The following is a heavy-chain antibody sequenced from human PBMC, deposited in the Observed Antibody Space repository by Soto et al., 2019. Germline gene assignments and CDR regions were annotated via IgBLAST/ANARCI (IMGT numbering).Heavy chain of an antibody. J-gene: IGHJ4*02. V-gene: IGHV1-69*13. CDR1: GGTFSSYA. Sequence: ASVKVSCKASGGTFSSYAISWVRQAPGQGLEWMGGIIPIFGTANYAQKFQGRVTITADESTSTAYMELSSLRSEDTAVYYCAREWESTRYFDYCGQGTLVIVSS. CDR2: IIPIFGTA. D-gene: IGHD1-26*01. CDR3: AREWESTRYFDY.